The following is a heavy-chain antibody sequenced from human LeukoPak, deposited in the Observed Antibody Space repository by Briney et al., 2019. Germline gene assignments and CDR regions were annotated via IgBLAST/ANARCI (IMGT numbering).Heavy chain of an antibody. D-gene: IGHD5-18*01. CDR3: AKDSNAAMVLSNFDY. CDR2: ISGNGGST. J-gene: IGHJ4*02. V-gene: IGHV3-23*01. Sequence: GVSLRLSCAASGFTFSSYSMIWVRQAPGKGLEWVSSISGNGGSTYYADSVKGRFTISRDNSKHTLYLQMNSLRAEDTAVYYCAKDSNAAMVLSNFDYWGQGTLVTVSS. CDR1: GFTFSSYS.